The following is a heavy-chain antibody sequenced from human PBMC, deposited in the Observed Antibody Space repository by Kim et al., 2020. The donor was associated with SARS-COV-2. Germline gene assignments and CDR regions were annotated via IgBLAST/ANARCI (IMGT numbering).Heavy chain of an antibody. CDR2: IVVGSGNT. CDR1: GFTFTSSA. V-gene: IGHV1-58*01. Sequence: SVKVSCKASGFTFTSSAVQWVRQARGQRLEWIGWIVVGSGNTNYAQKFQERVTITRDMSTSTAYMELSSLRSEDTAVYCCAAGGSGFKYYYYYYGMDVWGQGTTVTVSS. J-gene: IGHJ6*02. D-gene: IGHD6-19*01. CDR3: AAGGSGFKYYYYYYGMDV.